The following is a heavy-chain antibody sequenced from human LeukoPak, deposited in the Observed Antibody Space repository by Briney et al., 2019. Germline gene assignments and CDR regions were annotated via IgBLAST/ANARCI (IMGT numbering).Heavy chain of an antibody. CDR2: IYYSGST. Sequence: SETLSLTCTVSGGSIRSSYYYWGWIRQPPGKGLEWIGSIYYSGSTYYNPSLKSRVTISVDTSKNQFSLKLSSVTAADTAVYYCARHDYSNYEAFGYWGQGTLVTVSS. V-gene: IGHV4-39*01. D-gene: IGHD4-11*01. J-gene: IGHJ4*02. CDR3: ARHDYSNYEAFGY. CDR1: GGSIRSSYYY.